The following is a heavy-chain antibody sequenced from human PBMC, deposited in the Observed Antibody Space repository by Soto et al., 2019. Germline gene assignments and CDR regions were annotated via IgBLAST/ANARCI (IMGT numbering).Heavy chain of an antibody. CDR2: INPSGGST. CDR3: AREGKSKYSSSSEWFDP. D-gene: IGHD6-6*01. CDR1: GYTFTSYY. J-gene: IGHJ5*02. Sequence: ASVKVSCKASGYTFTSYYMHWVRQAPGQGLEWMGIINPSGGSTSYAQKFQGRVTMTRDTSTSTAYMELSSLRSEDTAVYYCAREGKSKYSSSSEWFDPWGQGTLVTVSS. V-gene: IGHV1-46*01.